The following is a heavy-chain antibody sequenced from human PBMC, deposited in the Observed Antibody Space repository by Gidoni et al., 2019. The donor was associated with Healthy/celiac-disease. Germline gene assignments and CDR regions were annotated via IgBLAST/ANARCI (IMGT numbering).Heavy chain of an antibody. J-gene: IGHJ4*02. Sequence: EVQLLESGGGLVQPGGSLRLSCAASGFTFSSYAMSWVRQAPGKGLEWVSAISGSGGSTYYADSVKGRFTISRDNAKNSLYLQMNSLRAEDTAVYYCARDEGGPGGYWGQGTLVTVSS. V-gene: IGHV3-23*01. CDR2: ISGSGGST. CDR3: ARDEGGPGGY. D-gene: IGHD3-16*01. CDR1: GFTFSSYA.